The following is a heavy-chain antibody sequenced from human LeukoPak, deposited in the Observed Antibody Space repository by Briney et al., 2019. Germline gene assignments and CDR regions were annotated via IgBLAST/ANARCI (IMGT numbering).Heavy chain of an antibody. CDR3: AGGDSNYYYDSSGYYFN. J-gene: IGHJ4*02. V-gene: IGHV4-34*01. D-gene: IGHD3-22*01. Sequence: PSETLSLTCAVYGGSFSGYYWSWIRQPPGKGLEWIGEINHSGSTNYNPSLKSRVTISVDTSKSQFSLKLSSVTAADTAVYYCAGGDSNYYYDSSGYYFNWGQGTLVTVSS. CDR1: GGSFSGYY. CDR2: INHSGST.